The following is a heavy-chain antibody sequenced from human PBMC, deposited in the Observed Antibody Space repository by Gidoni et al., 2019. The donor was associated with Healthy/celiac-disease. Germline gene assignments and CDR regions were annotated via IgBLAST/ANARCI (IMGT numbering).Heavy chain of an antibody. V-gene: IGHV3-21*01. CDR2: MSSSSSYI. CDR3: ARDVWFGELYGMDV. Sequence: EVQLVESGGGLVKPGGSLRLSCAAPGLTFSRYSMNWVPQAPGKGLGWVSSMSSSSSYIYDADSVKGRFTISRDNAKNSLYLQMNSLRAEDTAVYYCARDVWFGELYGMDVWGQGTTVTVSS. J-gene: IGHJ6*02. CDR1: GLTFSRYS. D-gene: IGHD3-10*01.